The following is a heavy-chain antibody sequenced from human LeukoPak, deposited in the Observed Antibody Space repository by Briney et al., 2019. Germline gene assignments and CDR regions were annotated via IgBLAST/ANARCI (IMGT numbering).Heavy chain of an antibody. D-gene: IGHD4-11*01. CDR3: ARGVDDYSNYVSYNWFDP. V-gene: IGHV4-38-2*02. CDR1: GYSISSGYY. Sequence: SETLSLTCTVSGYSISSGYYWGWIRQPPGKGLEWIGSIYHSGSTYYNPSLKSRVTISVDTSKNQFSLRLSSVTAADTAVYYCARGVDDYSNYVSYNWFDPWGQGTLLTVSS. CDR2: IYHSGST. J-gene: IGHJ5*02.